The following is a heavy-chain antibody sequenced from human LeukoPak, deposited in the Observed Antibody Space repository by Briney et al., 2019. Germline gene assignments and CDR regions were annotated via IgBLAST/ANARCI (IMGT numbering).Heavy chain of an antibody. CDR3: ARRRRAAAGILNWFDP. D-gene: IGHD6-13*01. CDR1: GGSTSSSSYY. V-gene: IGHV4-39*01. CDR2: IYYSGNT. J-gene: IGHJ5*02. Sequence: SETLSLTCTVSGGSTSSSSYYWGWIRQPPGKGLEWIGSIYYSGNTYYNPSLKSPVTISVDTSKNQFSLKLRSVTAADTAVYYCARRRRAAAGILNWFDPWGQGTLVTVSS.